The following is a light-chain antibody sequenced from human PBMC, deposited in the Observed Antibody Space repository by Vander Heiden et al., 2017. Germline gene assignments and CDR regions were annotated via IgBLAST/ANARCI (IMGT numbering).Light chain of an antibody. CDR2: AAS. CDR3: QQYNDWPRT. Sequence: MVLTQSPGTLSVSPGETVTLSCRATQSLSSNLAWYQQKPGQAPRLLIRAASTRATGIPARFSGSGSGTEFTLTITSLQSEDFAVYYCQQYNDWPRTFGQGTKVEIK. J-gene: IGKJ1*01. CDR1: QSLSSN. V-gene: IGKV3-15*01.